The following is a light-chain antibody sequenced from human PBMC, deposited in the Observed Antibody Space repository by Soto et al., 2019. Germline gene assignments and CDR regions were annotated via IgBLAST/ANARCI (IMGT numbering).Light chain of an antibody. Sequence: EIVLTQSPGTLSLSPGERATLSCRASQSVSSSYLAWYQQKPGQAPRPLIYGASSRAIDIPDRFSGSGSGTDFTRTISRLEPEDFAVYYCQQYGSSPWTFGQGTKVEIK. J-gene: IGKJ1*01. V-gene: IGKV3-20*01. CDR2: GAS. CDR1: QSVSSSY. CDR3: QQYGSSPWT.